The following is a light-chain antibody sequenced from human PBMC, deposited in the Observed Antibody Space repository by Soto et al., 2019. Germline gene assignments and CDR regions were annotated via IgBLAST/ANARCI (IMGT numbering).Light chain of an antibody. Sequence: EIVMTQSPATLSVAPGERATLSCRASQSVSSNVAWYQQKPGQAPRLLIYGASTRATGIPARFSGSGSGTEFTLTLSSLQAEDFAVYYCQQYNNWLSTFGGGTKVEIK. J-gene: IGKJ4*01. CDR3: QQYNNWLST. V-gene: IGKV3-15*01. CDR2: GAS. CDR1: QSVSSN.